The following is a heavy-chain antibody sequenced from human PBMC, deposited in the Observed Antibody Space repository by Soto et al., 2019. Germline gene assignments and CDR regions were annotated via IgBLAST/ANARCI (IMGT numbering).Heavy chain of an antibody. V-gene: IGHV3-23*01. J-gene: IGHJ4*02. CDR2: VSGSGAKT. Sequence: EVQLLESGGGLVQPGGSLRLSCASSGFTFAGYAINWVRQAPGKGLEWVSAVSGSGAKTFYADSVKGRFTISRDNSKNTVYLQMNSLRGDDTAIYFCAKDRGSGNYGVLKDFEYWGQGTLVTVSS. CDR3: AKDRGSGNYGVLKDFEY. D-gene: IGHD1-26*01. CDR1: GFTFAGYA.